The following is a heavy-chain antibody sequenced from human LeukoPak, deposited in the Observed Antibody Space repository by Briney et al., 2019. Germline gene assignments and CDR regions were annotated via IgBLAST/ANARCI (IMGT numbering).Heavy chain of an antibody. D-gene: IGHD4-17*01. CDR3: ARVGDYGGIHY. CDR2: IIPILGIA. J-gene: IGHJ4*02. CDR1: GGTFSSYA. Sequence: SVKVSCKASGGTFSSYAISWVRQAPGQGLEWMGRIIPILGIANYAQKFQGRVTITADKSTSTAYMELSSLRSEDTAVYYCARVGDYGGIHYWGQGTLVTVSS. V-gene: IGHV1-69*04.